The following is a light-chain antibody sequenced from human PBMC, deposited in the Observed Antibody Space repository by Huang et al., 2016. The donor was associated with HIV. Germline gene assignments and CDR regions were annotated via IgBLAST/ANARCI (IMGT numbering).Light chain of an antibody. CDR2: LGS. CDR1: QSLLHSNGYNY. Sequence: EIVMTQSPLSLPVTPGEPASISCRSSQSLLHSNGYNYLDWYLQKSGQYPQLLFYLGSTRASGVPDRFGGGGSGTDFTLKSSRVEAEDVGIYYCMQALQTPVFGPGTRVDIK. V-gene: IGKV2-28*01. CDR3: MQALQTPV. J-gene: IGKJ3*01.